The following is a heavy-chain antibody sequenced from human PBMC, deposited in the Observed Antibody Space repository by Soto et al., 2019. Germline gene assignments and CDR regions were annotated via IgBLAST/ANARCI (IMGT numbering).Heavy chain of an antibody. V-gene: IGHV4-38-2*01. D-gene: IGHD6-6*01. CDR2: IYHSGST. J-gene: IGHJ6*02. CDR3: GAAARPGDYYGMDV. Sequence: SETLSLTCAVSGYSISSGYYWGWIRQPPGKGLEWIGSIYHSGSTYYNPSLKSRVTISVDTSKNQFSLKLSSVTAADTAVYYCGAAARPGDYYGMDVWGQGTTVTVSS. CDR1: GYSISSGYY.